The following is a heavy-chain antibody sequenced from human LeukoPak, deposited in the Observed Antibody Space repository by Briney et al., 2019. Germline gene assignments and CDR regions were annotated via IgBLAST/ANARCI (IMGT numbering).Heavy chain of an antibody. D-gene: IGHD6-19*01. CDR2: IRTKGNSYAT. Sequence: PGGSLRLSCAASGFTFSGSSMHWVRQASGKGLEWVGRIRTKGNSYATAYAASVKGRFTISRDDSKNTAYLQMNSLKTEDTAVYYCNAIEEAGGFDYWGQGTLVTVSS. V-gene: IGHV3-73*01. J-gene: IGHJ4*02. CDR3: NAIEEAGGFDY. CDR1: GFTFSGSS.